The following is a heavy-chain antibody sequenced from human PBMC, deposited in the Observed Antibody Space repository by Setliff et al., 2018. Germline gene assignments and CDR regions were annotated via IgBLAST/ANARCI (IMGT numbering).Heavy chain of an antibody. CDR3: ARVTMIVLSRRAFDI. J-gene: IGHJ3*02. D-gene: IGHD3-22*01. Sequence: NPSETLSLTCNVSGASISGSAYYWGWIRQPPGKGLEWIGSVYSSGSPYYNPSLKSRVTISMDTSKNQFSLKVNSLTAADTAVYYCARVTMIVLSRRAFDIWVQGTMVTVSS. CDR1: GASISGSAYY. CDR2: VYSSGSP. V-gene: IGHV4-39*07.